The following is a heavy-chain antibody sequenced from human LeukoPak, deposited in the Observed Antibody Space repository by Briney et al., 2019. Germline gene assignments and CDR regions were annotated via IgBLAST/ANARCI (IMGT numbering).Heavy chain of an antibody. CDR1: GFTFSSYG. V-gene: IGHV3-30*02. D-gene: IGHD3-10*01. CDR2: IRYDGSSK. Sequence: GGSLRLSCAASGFTFSSYGMHWVRQAPGKGLEWVAFIRYDGSSKYYADSVKGRFTISRDNSKNTLYLQMNSLRAEDTAVYYCAKDQSRYYYGSRAMDVWGQGTTVTVSS. J-gene: IGHJ6*02. CDR3: AKDQSRYYYGSRAMDV.